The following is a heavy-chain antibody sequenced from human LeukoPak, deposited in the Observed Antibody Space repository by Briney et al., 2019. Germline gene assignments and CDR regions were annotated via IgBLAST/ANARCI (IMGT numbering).Heavy chain of an antibody. D-gene: IGHD5/OR15-5a*01. V-gene: IGHV4-34*01. J-gene: IGHJ4*02. CDR3: ARASLPFDGLHFDY. CDR1: GGSFSGYF. Sequence: SETLSLTCAVYGGSFSGYFWSWIRQPPGKGLEWIGEINHSGSTNYNPSLKSRVTISVDTSKNQFSLKLSSVTAADTAVYYCARASLPFDGLHFDYWGQGTLVTVSS. CDR2: INHSGST.